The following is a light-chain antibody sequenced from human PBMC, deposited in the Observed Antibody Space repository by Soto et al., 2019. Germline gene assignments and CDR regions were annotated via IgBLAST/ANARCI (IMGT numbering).Light chain of an antibody. V-gene: IGKV3-11*01. J-gene: IGKJ1*01. CDR2: DAS. CDR1: QSVSSY. CDR3: EQYGMAPWT. Sequence: EIVLTQSPATLSLSPGERATLSCRASQSVSSYLAWYQQKPGQAPRLLIYDASNRATGIPDRFSGSGSGTDFTLTISRLEPEDFAVYYCEQYGMAPWTFGQGTKVDIK.